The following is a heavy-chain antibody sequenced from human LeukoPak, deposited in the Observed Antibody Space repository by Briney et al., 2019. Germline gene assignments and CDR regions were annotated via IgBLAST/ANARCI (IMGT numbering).Heavy chain of an antibody. CDR2: INHSGST. CDR3: ARQYSSWRTLDY. V-gene: IGHV4-34*01. CDR1: GGSFSGYY. Sequence: SETLSLTCAVYGGSFSGYYWSWIRQPPGKGLEWIGEINHSGSTNYNPSLKSRVTISVDTSKNQFSLKLSSVTAADTAVYYCARQYSSWRTLDYWGQGTLVTVSS. J-gene: IGHJ4*02. D-gene: IGHD6-6*01.